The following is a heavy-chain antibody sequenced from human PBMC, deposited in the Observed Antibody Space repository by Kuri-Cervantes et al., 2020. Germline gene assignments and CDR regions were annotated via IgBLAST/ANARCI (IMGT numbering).Heavy chain of an antibody. CDR3: AKLTRFAEEPFDY. V-gene: IGHV3-30*18. CDR2: ISYDGSNK. Sequence: GGSLRLSCAASGFTFSSYGIHWVRQAPGRGLEWVAIISYDGSNKYYADSVKGRFTISRDNSKNTLYLQMNSLRAEDTAVYYCAKLTRFAEEPFDYWGQGTLVTVSS. D-gene: IGHD4-23*01. CDR1: GFTFSSYG. J-gene: IGHJ4*02.